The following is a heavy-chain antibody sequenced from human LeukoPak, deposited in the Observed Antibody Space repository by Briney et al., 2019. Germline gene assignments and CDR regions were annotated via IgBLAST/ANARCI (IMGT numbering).Heavy chain of an antibody. V-gene: IGHV3-30-3*01. Sequence: GRSLRLSCAASGFTFSSYAMHWVRQAPGKGLEWVAVISYDGSNKYYADSVKGRFTISRDNSKNTLYLQMNSLRAEDTAVYYCARDFGTDWGQGTLVTVSS. CDR3: ARDFGTD. J-gene: IGHJ4*02. CDR2: ISYDGSNK. D-gene: IGHD3-10*01. CDR1: GFTFSSYA.